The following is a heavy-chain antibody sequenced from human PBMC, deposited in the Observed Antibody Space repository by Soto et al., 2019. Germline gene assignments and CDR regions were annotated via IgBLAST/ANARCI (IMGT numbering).Heavy chain of an antibody. CDR2: IYYSGST. CDR3: ARQMPAPSNAFDI. V-gene: IGHV4-59*08. D-gene: IGHD2-15*01. CDR1: GGSISSYY. J-gene: IGHJ3*02. Sequence: QVQLQESGPGLVKPSETLSLTCTVSGGSISSYYWSWIRQPPGKGLEWIGYIYYSGSTNYNPSLKSRDTISVYTSKNQCSRKLSSVTAADTAVYYCARQMPAPSNAFDIWGQGTMVTVSS.